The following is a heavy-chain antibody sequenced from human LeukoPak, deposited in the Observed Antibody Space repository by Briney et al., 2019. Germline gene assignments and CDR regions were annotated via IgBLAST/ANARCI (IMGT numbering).Heavy chain of an antibody. CDR3: ARDLISSSGWNVDY. Sequence: GASVKVSCKASGYTFNGYYMHWVRQAPGQGLEWMGWINPNSGGTNYAQKLQGRVTMTRDTSISTAYMELSRLRSDDTAVYYCARDLISSSGWNVDYWGQGTMVTVSS. D-gene: IGHD6-19*01. V-gene: IGHV1-2*02. CDR1: GYTFNGYY. J-gene: IGHJ4*02. CDR2: INPNSGGT.